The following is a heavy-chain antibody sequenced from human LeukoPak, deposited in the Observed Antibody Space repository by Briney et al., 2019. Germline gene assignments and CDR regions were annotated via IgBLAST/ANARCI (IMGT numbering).Heavy chain of an antibody. J-gene: IGHJ4*02. V-gene: IGHV1-8*01. CDR3: ARVRICSSSSCYRHFDY. CDR1: GNTFTSYD. D-gene: IGHD2-2*01. Sequence: ASVKVSYKASGNTFTSYDINWVRQATGQGLEWMGWMNPNSGNTGYAQKFQGRVTMTRNTSRSTAYMELSSLRSEDTAVYYCARVRICSSSSCYRHFDYWGQGTLVTVSS. CDR2: MNPNSGNT.